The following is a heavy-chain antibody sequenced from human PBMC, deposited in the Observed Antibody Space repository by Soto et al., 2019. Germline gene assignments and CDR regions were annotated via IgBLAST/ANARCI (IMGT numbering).Heavy chain of an antibody. D-gene: IGHD3-9*01. CDR3: DGGDILTVHGYMDV. J-gene: IGHJ6*04. V-gene: IGHV4-30-4*01. Sequence: SETLSLTGTVSGDSIRRGNHYGSWIRQPPGKGLEWIGYIYYSGSSYYSPSLKSRVTISVDTSKNQFSLKLNSFTAADTAEHYWDGGDILTVHGYMDVWGRGTTVTVSS. CDR1: GDSIRRGNHY. CDR2: IYYSGSS.